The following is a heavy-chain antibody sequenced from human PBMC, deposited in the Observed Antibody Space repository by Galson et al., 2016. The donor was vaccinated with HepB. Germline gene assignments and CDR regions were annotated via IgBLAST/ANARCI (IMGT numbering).Heavy chain of an antibody. D-gene: IGHD3-10*01. CDR2: ISYDGNYK. J-gene: IGHJ3*02. CDR1: GFTFSRCG. CDR3: ARTYGSGSYRRDAFDI. V-gene: IGHV3-30*03. Sequence: SLRLSCAASGFTFSRCGMHWVRQAPGKGLEWVAVISYDGNYKYYADSVKGRFTISRDNSKNTLYLQMNSLRAENTAVYYCARTYGSGSYRRDAFDIWGQGTMVTVSS.